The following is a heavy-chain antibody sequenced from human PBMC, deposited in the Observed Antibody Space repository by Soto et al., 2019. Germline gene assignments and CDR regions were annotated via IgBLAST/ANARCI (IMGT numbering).Heavy chain of an antibody. CDR3: AREKPTGVGDAFDI. CDR1: GFTFSSYA. V-gene: IGHV3-30-3*01. CDR2: ISYDGSNK. D-gene: IGHD2-15*01. Sequence: QPGGSLRLSCAASGFTFSSYAMHWVRQAPGKGLEWVAVISYDGSNKYYADSVKGRFTISRDNSKNTLYLQMNSLRAEDTAVYYCAREKPTGVGDAFDIWGQGTMVTVSS. J-gene: IGHJ3*02.